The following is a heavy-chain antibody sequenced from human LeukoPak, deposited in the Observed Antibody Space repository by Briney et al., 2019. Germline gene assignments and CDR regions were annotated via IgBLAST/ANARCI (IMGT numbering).Heavy chain of an antibody. CDR2: ISGSGGST. CDR3: AKAPDYYDSSGYYYDY. CDR1: GFTFSSYA. J-gene: IGHJ4*02. D-gene: IGHD3-22*01. V-gene: IGHV3-23*01. Sequence: GGSLRLSCAASGFTFSSYAMSWVRQAPGKGLEWVAAISGSGGSTYYADSVKGWFTISRDNSKNTLYLKMNSLRAEDTAVYYCAKAPDYYDSSGYYYDYWGQGTLVTVSS.